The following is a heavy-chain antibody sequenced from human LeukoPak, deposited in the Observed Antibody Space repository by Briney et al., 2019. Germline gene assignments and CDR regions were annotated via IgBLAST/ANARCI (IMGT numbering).Heavy chain of an antibody. CDR2: MNPNSGNT. V-gene: IGHV1-8*01. D-gene: IGHD3-3*01. Sequence: ASVKVSCKASGYTFTSYDINWVRQATGQGLEWMGWMNPNSGNTGYAQKFQGRATMTTDTSTSTAYMELRSLRSDDTAVYYCARTYYDFWSGYYLYYYYYMDVWGKGTTVTVSS. J-gene: IGHJ6*03. CDR3: ARTYYDFWSGYYLYYYYYMDV. CDR1: GYTFTSYD.